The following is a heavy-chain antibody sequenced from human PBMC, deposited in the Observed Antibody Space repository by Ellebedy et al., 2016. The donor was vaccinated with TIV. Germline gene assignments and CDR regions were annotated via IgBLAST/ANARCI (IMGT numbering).Heavy chain of an antibody. CDR1: GGSISSSSYY. CDR2: ISYSEST. V-gene: IGHV4-39*01. Sequence: MPSETLSLTCTVSGGSISSSSYYWGWIRQHPGKGLEWIGGISYSESTYYNPSLKSRVTISVDTSKNQFCRKLISVTAADTAVYYCARWIVVAGGFDYWGQGTLVTVSS. CDR3: ARWIVVAGGFDY. D-gene: IGHD6-19*01. J-gene: IGHJ4*02.